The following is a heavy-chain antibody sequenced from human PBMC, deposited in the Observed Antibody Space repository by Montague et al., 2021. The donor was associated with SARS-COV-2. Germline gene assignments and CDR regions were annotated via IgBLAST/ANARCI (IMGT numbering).Heavy chain of an antibody. J-gene: IGHJ6*02. D-gene: IGHD1-1*01. CDR2: TYYMSKRYN. Sequence: CAISGDSVSIKGATRNWVRHSPSIRLEWLGMTYYMSKRYNDYAVSVRGRVTINPDTSKNQFSLQLNSVTPEDTAIYYCTSGREGNYNVMDVWGQGTTVTVSS. V-gene: IGHV6-1*01. CDR1: GDSVSIKGAT. CDR3: TSGREGNYNVMDV.